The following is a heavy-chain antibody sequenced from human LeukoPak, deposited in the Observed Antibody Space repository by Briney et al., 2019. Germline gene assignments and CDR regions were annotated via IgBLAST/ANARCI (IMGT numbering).Heavy chain of an antibody. V-gene: IGHV1-69*01. D-gene: IGHD3-16*01. CDR1: GGTFSSYA. Sequence: SVKVSCKASGGTFSSYAISWVRQAPGQGLEWMGGIIPIFGTANYAQKFQRRVTITADESTSTAYMELSSLRSEDTAVYYCAREVQGDGYFDYWGQGTLVTVSS. CDR2: IIPIFGTA. J-gene: IGHJ4*02. CDR3: AREVQGDGYFDY.